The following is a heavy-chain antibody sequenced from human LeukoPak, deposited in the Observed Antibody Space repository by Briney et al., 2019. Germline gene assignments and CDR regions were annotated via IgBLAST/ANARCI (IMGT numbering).Heavy chain of an antibody. V-gene: IGHV4-59*12. D-gene: IGHD4-17*01. CDR3: ARDLDTTVTMKGMDV. J-gene: IGHJ6*04. CDR2: INYSGST. Sequence: PSETLSLTCTVSGGSISDYYWNWIRQPPGKGLEWIGYINYSGSTNYNPSLKSRVTISVDTSKNQFSLKLSSMAAADTAVYYCARDLDTTVTMKGMDVWGKGTTVTVSS. CDR1: GGSISDYY.